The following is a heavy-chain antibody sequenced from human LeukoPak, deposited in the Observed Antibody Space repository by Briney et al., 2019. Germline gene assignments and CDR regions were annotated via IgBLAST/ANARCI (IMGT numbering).Heavy chain of an antibody. D-gene: IGHD3-10*01. CDR2: IYPGDSDT. CDR1: GYTFTSYW. CDR3: ARLDITMARGVRANWFDP. J-gene: IGHJ5*02. V-gene: IGHV5-51*01. Sequence: GESLKISCKGSGYTFTSYWIGWVRQMPGKGLEWMGIIYPGDSDTRYSPSFQGQVTISADKSISTAYLQWSSLKASDTAMYYCARLDITMARGVRANWFDPWGQGTLVTVSS.